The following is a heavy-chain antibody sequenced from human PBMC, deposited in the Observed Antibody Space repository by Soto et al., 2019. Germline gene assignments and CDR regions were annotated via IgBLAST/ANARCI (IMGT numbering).Heavy chain of an antibody. CDR1: GFTFSSYA. D-gene: IGHD3-10*01. J-gene: IGHJ5*02. V-gene: IGHV3-23*01. CDR3: ARGGNWFDP. CDR2: ISGSGGST. Sequence: HPGGSLRLSCAASGFTFSSYAMSWVRQAPGKGLEWVSSISGSGGSTYYADSVKGRFTISRDNSKNTLYLQMNSLRAEDTALYYCARGGNWFDPWGQGTLVTVSS.